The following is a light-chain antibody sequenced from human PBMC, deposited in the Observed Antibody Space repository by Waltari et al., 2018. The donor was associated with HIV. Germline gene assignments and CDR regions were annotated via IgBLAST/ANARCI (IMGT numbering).Light chain of an antibody. Sequence: DIRVTQSPSSVSASAGDRVTITCRASQDVGNWLAWYQQKPGRVPELLIYDISNLQSGVPSRFSGSGSGTDFTLTINSLQPEDFATYYCQQANTFPLTFGGGTKVEIK. J-gene: IGKJ4*01. CDR2: DIS. V-gene: IGKV1-12*01. CDR3: QQANTFPLT. CDR1: QDVGNW.